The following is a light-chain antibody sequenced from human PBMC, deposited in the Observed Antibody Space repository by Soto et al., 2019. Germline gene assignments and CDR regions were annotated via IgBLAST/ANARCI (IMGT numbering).Light chain of an antibody. CDR2: VND. CDR1: TSNIGENT. CDR3: AAWDGSLSGHV. J-gene: IGLJ1*01. V-gene: IGLV1-44*01. Sequence: QSVLTQPPSVSGTLGQGVTISCSGSTSNIGENTVGWFKQLPGTAPKVLIYVNDKRPSGVPDRFSGSKSGTSAYLAISGLQSDDEADYYCAAWDGSLSGHVFGAGTKVTVL.